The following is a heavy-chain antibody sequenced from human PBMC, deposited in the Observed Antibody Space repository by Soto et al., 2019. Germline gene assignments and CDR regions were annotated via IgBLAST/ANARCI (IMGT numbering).Heavy chain of an antibody. V-gene: IGHV4-30-2*01. J-gene: IGHJ4*02. Sequence: SETLSLTCAVSGGSISSGGYSWSWIRQPPGKGLEWIGYIYHSGGTYYNPSLKSRVTISVDTSKNQFSLKLSSVTAADTAVYYCARLFYDSSGYYYGYFDYWGQGTLVTVSS. CDR1: GGSISSGGYS. CDR3: ARLFYDSSGYYYGYFDY. D-gene: IGHD3-22*01. CDR2: IYHSGGT.